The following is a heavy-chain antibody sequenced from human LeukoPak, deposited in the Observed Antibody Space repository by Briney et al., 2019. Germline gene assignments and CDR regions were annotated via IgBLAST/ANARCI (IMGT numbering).Heavy chain of an antibody. Sequence: GGSLRLSCAASGFTFSSYTMSWVRQTPGTGLEWVSAISGSGGSTYYTDSVKGRFTVSRDNSKNTLYLQMNSLRAEDTALYYCARGRYSGSYLLDYWGQGTLVTVSS. CDR2: ISGSGGST. CDR1: GFTFSSYT. CDR3: ARGRYSGSYLLDY. V-gene: IGHV3-23*01. D-gene: IGHD1-26*01. J-gene: IGHJ4*02.